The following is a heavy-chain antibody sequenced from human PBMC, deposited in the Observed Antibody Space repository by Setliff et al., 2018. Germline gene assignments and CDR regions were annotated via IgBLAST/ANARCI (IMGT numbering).Heavy chain of an antibody. CDR3: AGNNAHLEWLFAWFDP. D-gene: IGHD3-3*01. Sequence: ETLSLTCTVSGGSISSYYWSWIRQPPGKGLEWIGYIYYSGSTNYNPSLKSRVTISVDTSKNQFSLKLSSVTAADTAVYYCAGNNAHLEWLFAWFDPWGQGTLVTVSS. CDR1: GGSISSYY. CDR2: IYYSGST. J-gene: IGHJ5*02. V-gene: IGHV4-59*12.